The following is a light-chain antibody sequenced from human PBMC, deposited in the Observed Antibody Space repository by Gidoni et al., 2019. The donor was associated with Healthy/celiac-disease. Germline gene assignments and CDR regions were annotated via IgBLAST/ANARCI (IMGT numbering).Light chain of an antibody. CDR1: QSISSW. V-gene: IGKV1-5*03. CDR2: KAS. J-gene: IGKJ3*01. Sequence: DIQMTQSPSTLSASVGDRVTITCRASQSISSWLAWYQQKPGKAPKLLIYKASSLESGVPSRFSGSGSGTEFTLTISSLQPDDFATYYCQQYNSYSRLFTFGPXTKVDIK. CDR3: QQYNSYSRLFT.